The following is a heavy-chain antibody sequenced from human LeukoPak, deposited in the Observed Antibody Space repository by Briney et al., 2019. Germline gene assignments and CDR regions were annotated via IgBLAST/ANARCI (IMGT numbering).Heavy chain of an antibody. J-gene: IGHJ4*02. V-gene: IGHV1-2*02. CDR3: TRIGLKTTGYYRLDY. D-gene: IGHD3-9*01. CDR2: LNPNTGDT. Sequence: SVKVSCKASGYTFTGHYLHWVRQAPGQGLEWMGWLNPNTGDTLYIQKFQGRVTMTGDTSISTAYMELSSLMSDDTAVYYCTRIGLKTTGYYRLDYWGQGTLVTVSS. CDR1: GYTFTGHY.